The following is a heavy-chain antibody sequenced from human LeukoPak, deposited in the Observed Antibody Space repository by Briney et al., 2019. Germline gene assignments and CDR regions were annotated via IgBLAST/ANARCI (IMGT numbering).Heavy chain of an antibody. D-gene: IGHD3-22*01. J-gene: IGHJ4*02. CDR1: GYRFTSYS. CDR3: ARNYDSSKDGNDY. Sequence: GASVKVSCQASGYRFTSYSISWVRPAPGQGLEWVGWISSYNGKTNYGKNVQGRVTMTTDTSTSTAYMELRSLRSDDTAIYYCARNYDSSKDGNDYWGQGTLVTVSS. CDR2: ISSYNGKT. V-gene: IGHV1-18*01.